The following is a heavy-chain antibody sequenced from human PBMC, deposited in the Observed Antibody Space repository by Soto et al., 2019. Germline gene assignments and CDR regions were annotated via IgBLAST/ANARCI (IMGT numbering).Heavy chain of an antibody. Sequence: QVQLQESGPGLVKPSETLSLTCTVSGGSISGGVHSWSWIRQPPGKGLEWIGHIFDSGSTYYNPSLKSRLTISVDTSKNQFSQRQSSVTAADTAVYYCARETMPLTNDWYFDLWGRGTLVTVSS. D-gene: IGHD2-8*01. J-gene: IGHJ2*01. V-gene: IGHV4-30-4*01. CDR1: GGSISGGVHS. CDR3: ARETMPLTNDWYFDL. CDR2: IFDSGST.